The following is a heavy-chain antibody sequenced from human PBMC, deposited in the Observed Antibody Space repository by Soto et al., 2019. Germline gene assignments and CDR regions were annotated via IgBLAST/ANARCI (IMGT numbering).Heavy chain of an antibody. CDR2: IIPIFGTA. J-gene: IGHJ6*02. V-gene: IGHV1-69*12. Sequence: QVQLVQSGAEVKKPGSSVKVSCKASGGTFSSYAISWVRQAPGQGLEWMGGIIPIFGTANYAQKFQGSVTITAAGSTRTAYMELRSLRSEDTAVYYCAGSVAHSYYSGMDVWGQGTTVTVSS. D-gene: IGHD6-19*01. CDR1: GGTFSSYA. CDR3: AGSVAHSYYSGMDV.